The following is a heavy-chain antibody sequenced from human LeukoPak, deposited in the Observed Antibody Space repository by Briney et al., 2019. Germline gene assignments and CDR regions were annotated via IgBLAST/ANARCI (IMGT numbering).Heavy chain of an antibody. CDR2: ISYDGSNK. V-gene: IGHV3-30*18. Sequence: QPGGSLRLSCAASGFTFSSYGMHWVRQAPGKGLEWVAVISYDGSNKYYADSVKGRFTISRDNSKNTLYLQTNSLRAEDTAVYYCAKATDSTDYYDSSGYPGYWGQGTLVTVSS. CDR1: GFTFSSYG. J-gene: IGHJ4*02. D-gene: IGHD3-22*01. CDR3: AKATDSTDYYDSSGYPGY.